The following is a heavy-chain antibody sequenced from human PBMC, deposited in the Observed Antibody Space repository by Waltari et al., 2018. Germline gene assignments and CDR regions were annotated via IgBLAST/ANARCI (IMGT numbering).Heavy chain of an antibody. Sequence: QVQLQESGPGLVKPSQTLSLTCTVSGGSISSGGYYWSWIRQHPGKGLEWIGYTYYSGRTYYNPSLKSLVTISVDTSKNQFSLKLSSVTAADTAVYYCARASDIDWGGVFDLWGRGTLVTVSS. CDR1: GGSISSGGYY. J-gene: IGHJ2*01. CDR2: TYYSGRT. V-gene: IGHV4-31*01. CDR3: ARASDIDWGGVFDL. D-gene: IGHD7-27*01.